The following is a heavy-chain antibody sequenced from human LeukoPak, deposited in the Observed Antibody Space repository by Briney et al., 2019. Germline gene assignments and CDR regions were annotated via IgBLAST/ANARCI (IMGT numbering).Heavy chain of an antibody. CDR1: GYTFTNYG. CDR2: ISAYSGNT. V-gene: IGHV1-18*01. J-gene: IGHJ4*02. CDR3: ARAPDDYDFWSGPFDY. Sequence: ASVKVSCKASGYTFTNYGISWVRQAPGQGLEWMGWISAYSGNTNYAQNLQGRVTMTTDTSTSTAYMELRSLRSDDTAVYYCARAPDDYDFWSGPFDYWGRGALVTVSS. D-gene: IGHD3-3*01.